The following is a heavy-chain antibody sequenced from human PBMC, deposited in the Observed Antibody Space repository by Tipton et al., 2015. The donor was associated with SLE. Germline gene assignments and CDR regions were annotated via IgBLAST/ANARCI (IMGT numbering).Heavy chain of an antibody. CDR1: GFSVRNGYY. CDR2: GFHNGNT. D-gene: IGHD6-19*01. CDR3: ARIEDRIEVAGTYFDF. V-gene: IGHV4-38-2*01. Sequence: LRLSCAVSGFSVRNGYYWGWVRQSTGKGLEWIGSGFHNGNTYYNPSLESRVTISLDTSKNAFSLRLTSVTAADTAVYYCARIEDRIEVAGTYFDFWGQGALVTVSS. J-gene: IGHJ4*02.